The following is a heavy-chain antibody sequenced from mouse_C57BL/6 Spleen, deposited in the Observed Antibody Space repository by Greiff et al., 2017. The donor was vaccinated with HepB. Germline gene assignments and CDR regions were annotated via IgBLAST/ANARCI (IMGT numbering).Heavy chain of an antibody. D-gene: IGHD1-1*01. Sequence: QVQLQQPGAELVKPGASVKLSCKASGYTFTSYWMHWVKQRPGQGLEWIGMIHPNSGSTNYNEKFKSKATLTVDKSSSTAYMQLSSLTSEDSAVYYWATRGDNYYGSSYSWYFDVWGTGTTVTVSS. CDR1: GYTFTSYW. J-gene: IGHJ1*03. CDR2: IHPNSGST. CDR3: ATRGDNYYGSSYSWYFDV. V-gene: IGHV1-64*01.